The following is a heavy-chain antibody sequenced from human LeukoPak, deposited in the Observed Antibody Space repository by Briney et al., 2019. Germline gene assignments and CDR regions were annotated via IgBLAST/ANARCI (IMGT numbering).Heavy chain of an antibody. D-gene: IGHD3-10*01. J-gene: IGHJ4*02. CDR3: ASGSRALFDY. CDR1: GGTFSSYA. V-gene: IGHV1-69*13. CDR2: IIPIFGTA. Sequence: GASVKVSCKASGGTFSSYAISWVRQAPGQGLEWMGGIIPIFGTANYAQKFQGRVTITADESTSTAYMEVSSLRSEDTAVYYCASGSRALFDYWGQGTLVTVSS.